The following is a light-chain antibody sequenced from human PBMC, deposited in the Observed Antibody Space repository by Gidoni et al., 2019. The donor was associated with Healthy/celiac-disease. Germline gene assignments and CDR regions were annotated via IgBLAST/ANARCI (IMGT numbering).Light chain of an antibody. J-gene: IGKJ1*01. V-gene: IGKV3-15*01. CDR1: QSVSSN. Sequence: EIVMTQSPATLSVSPGESATLSCRASQSVSSNLAWYQQKPGQAPRLLIYGASTRATGIPARCSGSGSGTEFTLTISSLQSEDFAVYYCQQYNNWRTFGQGTKVEIK. CDR3: QQYNNWRT. CDR2: GAS.